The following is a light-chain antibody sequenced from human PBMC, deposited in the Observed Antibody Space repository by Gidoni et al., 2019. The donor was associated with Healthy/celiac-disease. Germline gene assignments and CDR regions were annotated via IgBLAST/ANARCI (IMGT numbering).Light chain of an antibody. V-gene: IGKV3-11*01. J-gene: IGKJ4*01. Sequence: EIVLPQSPATLSLSPGERATLSCRASPSVSSDLAWYQQKPGQAPRLLIYDASNRATGIPARFSGSGSGTDFTLPISSLEPEDFAVYYCQQRSNWPLTFGGGTKVEIK. CDR1: PSVSSD. CDR3: QQRSNWPLT. CDR2: DAS.